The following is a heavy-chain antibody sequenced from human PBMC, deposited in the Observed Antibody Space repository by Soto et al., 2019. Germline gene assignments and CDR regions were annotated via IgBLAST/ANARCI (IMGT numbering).Heavy chain of an antibody. CDR1: GGSISSSSYY. CDR2: IYYSGST. Sequence: SETLSLTCTVSGGSISSSSYYWGWIRQPPGKGLEWIGSIYYSGSTYYNPFLKSRVTISVDTSKNQFSLKLSSVTAADTAVYYCARQSVYYDFWSGYYPPYNRFDPWGQGTLVPVSS. D-gene: IGHD3-3*01. J-gene: IGHJ5*02. CDR3: ARQSVYYDFWSGYYPPYNRFDP. V-gene: IGHV4-39*01.